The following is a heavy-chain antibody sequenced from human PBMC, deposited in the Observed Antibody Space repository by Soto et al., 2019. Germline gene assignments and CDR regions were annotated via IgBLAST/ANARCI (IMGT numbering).Heavy chain of an antibody. J-gene: IGHJ4*01. CDR1: GFTFSDYG. CDR2: ISSGSDTI. V-gene: IGHV3-48*02. Sequence: EVQLVESGGGLVQPGGSLRLSCSVSGFTFSDYGVNWVRQAPGKGLEWISYISSGSDTIYYAESVQGRFTISRDDAQNSLFLQMNNLRHEDTAVYYCARVSKTWEDDYWGHGTLVTVSS. D-gene: IGHD1-26*01. CDR3: ARVSKTWEDDY.